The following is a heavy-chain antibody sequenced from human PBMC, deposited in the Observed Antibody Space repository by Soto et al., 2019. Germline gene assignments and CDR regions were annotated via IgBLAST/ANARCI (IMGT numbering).Heavy chain of an antibody. CDR2: IRGGGDRS. CDR3: AKEGALSGTPLFNS. Sequence: EVQLLDSGGGLVQPGGSLRLSCAASGFTFSSYAMSWVRQPPGKGLEWVSGIRGGGDRSYYADSVKGRFTISRDNSKNTLYLQMNSLGAEDTAVYYCAKEGALSGTPLFNSWGQTTLVTVSS. D-gene: IGHD6-19*01. J-gene: IGHJ5*01. CDR1: GFTFSSYA. V-gene: IGHV3-23*01.